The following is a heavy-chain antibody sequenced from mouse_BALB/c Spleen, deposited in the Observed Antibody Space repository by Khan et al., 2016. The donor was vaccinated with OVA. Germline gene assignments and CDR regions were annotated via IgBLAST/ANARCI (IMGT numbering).Heavy chain of an antibody. Sequence: LQQPGAELVKPGASVKMSCKASGYTFTSYNMHWVKQTPGQGLEWIGAIYPGNGDTSYNQKFKGKATLTADKSSSIAYMQLSSLTSEDSAVYYCARIYYDNPYYAMDYWGQGTSVTVSS. CDR2: IYPGNGDT. D-gene: IGHD2-1*01. J-gene: IGHJ4*01. V-gene: IGHV1-12*01. CDR1: GYTFTSYN. CDR3: ARIYYDNPYYAMDY.